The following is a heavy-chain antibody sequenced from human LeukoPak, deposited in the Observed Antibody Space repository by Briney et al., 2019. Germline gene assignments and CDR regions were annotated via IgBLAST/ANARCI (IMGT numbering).Heavy chain of an antibody. D-gene: IGHD3-3*01. CDR3: AKDLAIFGVVPRGAFDI. CDR1: GFTFSSYG. V-gene: IGHV3-30*18. CDR2: ISYDGSNK. J-gene: IGHJ3*02. Sequence: GGSLRLSCAASGFTFSSYGMHWVRQAPGKGLEWVAVISYDGSNKYYADSVKGRFTISRDNSKNTLYLQMNSLRAEDTAVYYCAKDLAIFGVVPRGAFDIWGQGTMVTVSS.